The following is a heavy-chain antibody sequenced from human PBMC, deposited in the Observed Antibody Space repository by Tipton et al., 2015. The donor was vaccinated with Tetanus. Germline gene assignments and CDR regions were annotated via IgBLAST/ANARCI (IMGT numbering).Heavy chain of an antibody. D-gene: IGHD6-13*01. Sequence: TLSLTCTVSGGSISSGDYYWSWIRQPPGKGLEWIGYIYYSGSTYYNPSLKSRVTISVDTSKNQFSLKLSPVTAADTAVYYCARGGPHTVAPYSSSWGQGTLVTVSS. J-gene: IGHJ4*02. V-gene: IGHV4-30-4*01. CDR3: ARGGPHTVAPYSSS. CDR1: GGSISSGDYY. CDR2: IYYSGST.